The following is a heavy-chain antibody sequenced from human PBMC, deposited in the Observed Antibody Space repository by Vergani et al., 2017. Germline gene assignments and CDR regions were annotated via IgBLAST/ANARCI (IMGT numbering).Heavy chain of an antibody. CDR3: AKANPRNSGYDYLYYYRAMDV. CDR2: ISGSGGST. V-gene: IGHV3-23*01. CDR1: GFTFNHYA. J-gene: IGHJ6*02. Sequence: EVQLLESGGDLVQPGGSLRLSCAASGFTFNHYAMNWVRQAPGKGLEWVSGISGSGGSTYYAGSVKGRFTISRDSSKNTLSLQMNSLSAGDTAVYYCAKANPRNSGYDYLYYYRAMDVWGQGTTVTVSS. D-gene: IGHD5-12*01.